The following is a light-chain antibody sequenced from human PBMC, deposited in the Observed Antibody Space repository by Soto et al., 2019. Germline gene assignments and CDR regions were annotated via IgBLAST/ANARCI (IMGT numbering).Light chain of an antibody. CDR3: SANAGSSTL. V-gene: IGLV2-8*01. CDR2: EVS. Sequence: QSVLTQPPSASGSPGQSVTISCTGTSSDVGGYNYVSWYQQHPGKAPKLMVYEVSKRPSGVPDRFSGSKSGNTASLTVSGLQAEDEGDYYRSANAGSSTLFGGGTKVTVL. CDR1: SSDVGGYNY. J-gene: IGLJ2*01.